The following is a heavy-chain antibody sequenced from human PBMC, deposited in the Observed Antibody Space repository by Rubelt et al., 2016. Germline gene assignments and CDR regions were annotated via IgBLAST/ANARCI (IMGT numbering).Heavy chain of an antibody. CDR2: ISYDGSNK. D-gene: IGHD3-10*01. CDR3: AKAEGYYGSGNPFDY. V-gene: IGHV3-30*04. Sequence: KGLEWVAVISYDGSNKYYADSVKGRFTISRDNSKNTLYLQMNSLRAEDTAVYYCAKAEGYYGSGNPFDYWGQGTLVTVSS. J-gene: IGHJ4*02.